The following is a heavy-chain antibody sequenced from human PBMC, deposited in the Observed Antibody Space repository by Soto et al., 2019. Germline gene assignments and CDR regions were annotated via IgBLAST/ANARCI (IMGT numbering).Heavy chain of an antibody. D-gene: IGHD2-15*01. CDR1: DASITNFF. J-gene: IGHJ4*01. V-gene: IGHV4-4*07. Sequence: QVQIQESGPGLVTPSDTLSLTCTVSDASITNFFWNWVRQPAGGPLEWIGRLYLGGAPTYNPSLRSRLFISADTSKNQVSLKLTSVNAADTAVYYCAADSGREGRAFDHWGHGALATVSS. CDR3: AADSGREGRAFDH. CDR2: LYLGGAP.